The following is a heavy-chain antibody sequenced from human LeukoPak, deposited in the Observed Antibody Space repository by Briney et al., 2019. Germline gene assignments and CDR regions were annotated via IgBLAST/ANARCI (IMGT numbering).Heavy chain of an antibody. V-gene: IGHV3-11*01. J-gene: IGHJ4*02. Sequence: PGGPLRLFCATSGLTFTDYYMSWVRQAPGKGLEWVSYISNTGRTTYDAESVKGRFTISRDNARKSVYLQMNGLRAEDTAMYYCVKDFDGSGPGHWGQGTLVTVSS. D-gene: IGHD4-23*01. CDR2: ISNTGRTT. CDR3: VKDFDGSGPGH. CDR1: GLTFTDYY.